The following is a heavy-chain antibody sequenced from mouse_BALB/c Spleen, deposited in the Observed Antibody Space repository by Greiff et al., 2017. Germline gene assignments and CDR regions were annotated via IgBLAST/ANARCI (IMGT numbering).Heavy chain of an antibody. CDR1: GFTFNTYA. Sequence: EVQGVESGGGLVQPKGSLKLSCAASGFTFNTYAMNWVRQAPGKGLEWVARIRSKSNNYATYYADSVKDRFTISRDDSQSMLYLQMNNLKTEDTAMYYCVRPYDYDPLAYWGQGTLVTVSA. CDR2: IRSKSNNYAT. D-gene: IGHD2-4*01. V-gene: IGHV10-1*02. CDR3: VRPYDYDPLAY. J-gene: IGHJ3*01.